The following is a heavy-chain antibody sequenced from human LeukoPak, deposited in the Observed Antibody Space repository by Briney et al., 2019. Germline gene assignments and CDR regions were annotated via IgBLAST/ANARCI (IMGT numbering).Heavy chain of an antibody. Sequence: GSLRLSCAASGFTFSSYGMHWVRQAPGKGLEWVAVISYDGSNKYYADSVKGRFTISRDNSKNTLYLQMNSLRAEDTAVYYCAKGSRGYYPDYFDYWGQGTLVTVSS. CDR3: AKGSRGYYPDYFDY. CDR1: GFTFSSYG. D-gene: IGHD3-3*01. J-gene: IGHJ4*02. CDR2: ISYDGSNK. V-gene: IGHV3-30*18.